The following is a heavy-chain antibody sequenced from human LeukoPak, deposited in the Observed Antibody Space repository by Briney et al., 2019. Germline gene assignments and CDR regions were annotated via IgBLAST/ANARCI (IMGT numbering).Heavy chain of an antibody. CDR2: IYTSGST. D-gene: IGHD2-15*01. J-gene: IGHJ6*03. CDR1: GGSISSYY. CDR3: ARQLNPHKLPSLRVYYMDV. Sequence: SETLSLTCTVSGGSISSYYWSYIRQPAGKGLEWIGRIYTSGSTNYNPSLKSRVTMSVDTSKNQFSLKLSSVTAADTAVYYCARQLNPHKLPSLRVYYMDVWGKGTTVTISS. V-gene: IGHV4-4*07.